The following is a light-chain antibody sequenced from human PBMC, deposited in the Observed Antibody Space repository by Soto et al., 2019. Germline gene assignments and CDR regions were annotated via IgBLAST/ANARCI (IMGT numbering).Light chain of an antibody. CDR3: QQAFGFPFT. J-gene: IGKJ2*01. V-gene: IGKV1D-12*01. CDR1: QDIRSW. Sequence: DIQMSQSPSSVSASVGDTVMITCRASQDIRSWLSWYQHTPGKAPKLLISGTSNLQSGVPSRFSGRGSGTDFTLSITSLQAEDFATYYCQQAFGFPFTFGQGTKLDI. CDR2: GTS.